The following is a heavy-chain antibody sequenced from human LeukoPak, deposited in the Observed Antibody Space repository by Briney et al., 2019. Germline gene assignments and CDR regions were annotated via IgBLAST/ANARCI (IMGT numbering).Heavy chain of an antibody. D-gene: IGHD1-26*01. CDR1: GYTFTSYG. CDR2: ISAYNGNT. CDR3: ARDYMEWELLGRGAFDI. J-gene: IGHJ3*02. Sequence: ASVKVSCKASGYTFTSYGISWVRQAPGQGLEWMGWISAYNGNTNYAQKLQGRVTMTTDTSTSTAYMELRSLRSDDTAVYYCARDYMEWELLGRGAFDIWGQGTMVTVSS. V-gene: IGHV1-18*01.